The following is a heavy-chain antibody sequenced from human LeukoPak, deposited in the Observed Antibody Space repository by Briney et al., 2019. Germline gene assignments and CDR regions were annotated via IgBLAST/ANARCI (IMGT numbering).Heavy chain of an antibody. CDR1: GLTLSSYR. CDR2: IETDGKSA. V-gene: IGHV3-74*01. CDR3: ARDYQGLHY. D-gene: IGHD3-16*02. J-gene: IGHJ4*02. Sequence: PGGSLRLSCAVSGLTLSSYRMHWVRQAPGKGLVWVSAIETDGKSATYADSVKGRFAISRDNAKNTLYLQMNSLRAEDTAVYFCARDYQGLHYWGQGTLVTVPS.